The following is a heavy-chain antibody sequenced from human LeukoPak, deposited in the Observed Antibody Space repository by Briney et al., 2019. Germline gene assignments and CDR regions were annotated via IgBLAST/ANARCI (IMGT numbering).Heavy chain of an antibody. CDR3: ASLAVAGTGNY. CDR2: ISYDGSNK. Sequence: PGGSLRLSCAAYGFTFSSYAMHWVRQAPGKGLEWEAVISYDGSNKYYADSVKGRFTISRDNSKNTLYLQMNSLRAEDTAVYYCASLAVAGTGNYWGQGTLVTVSS. D-gene: IGHD6-19*01. CDR1: GFTFSSYA. V-gene: IGHV3-30*04. J-gene: IGHJ4*02.